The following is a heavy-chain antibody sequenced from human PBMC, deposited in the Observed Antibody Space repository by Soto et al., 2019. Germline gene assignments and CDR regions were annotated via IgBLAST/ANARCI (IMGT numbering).Heavy chain of an antibody. CDR2: IYYSGST. V-gene: IGHV4-59*01. CDR1: GGSISSYY. D-gene: IGHD6-19*01. J-gene: IGHJ5*02. CDR3: ARDLSSSGSNWFDP. Sequence: PSETLSLTCTVSGGSISSYYWSWIRQPPGKGLEWIGYIYYSGSTNYNPSLKSRVTISVDTSKNQFSLKLSSVTAADTAVYYCARDLSSSGSNWFDPWGKGTLVT.